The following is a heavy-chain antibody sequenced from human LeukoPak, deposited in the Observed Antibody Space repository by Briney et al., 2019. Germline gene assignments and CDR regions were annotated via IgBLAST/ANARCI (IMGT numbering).Heavy chain of an antibody. CDR1: GGSISSYD. CDR2: IYYSGST. CDR3: ARHDILTGSDAFDI. J-gene: IGHJ3*02. Sequence: SETLSLTCTVSGGSISSYDWSWIRQPPGKGLEWIGYIYYSGSTNYNPSLKSRVTISVDTSKNQFSLKLSSVTAADTAVYYCARHDILTGSDAFDIWGQGTMVTVSS. D-gene: IGHD3-9*01. V-gene: IGHV4-59*08.